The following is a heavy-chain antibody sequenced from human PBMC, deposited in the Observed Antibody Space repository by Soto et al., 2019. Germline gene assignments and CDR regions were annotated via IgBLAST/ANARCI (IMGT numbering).Heavy chain of an antibody. V-gene: IGHV3-66*01. D-gene: IGHD5-12*01. CDR1: GVTVSSNY. J-gene: IGHJ4*02. Sequence: GGSLRLSCAASGVTVSSNYMSWVRQAPGKGLEWVSVIYSGGSTYYADSVKGRFTISRDNSKNTLYLQMNSLRAEDTAVYYCAREGYPFDYWGQGTLVTVSS. CDR2: IYSGGST. CDR3: AREGYPFDY.